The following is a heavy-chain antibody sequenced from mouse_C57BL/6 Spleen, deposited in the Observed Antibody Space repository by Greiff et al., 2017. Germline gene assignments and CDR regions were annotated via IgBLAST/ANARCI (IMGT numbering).Heavy chain of an antibody. Sequence: VQLKESGPELVKPGASVKISCKASGYSFTGYYMNWVKQSPEKSLEWIGEINPSTGGTTYNQKFKAKATLTVDKSSSTAYMQLKSLTSEDSAVYYCERVNGVYFEYGGQGTTLTVSS. CDR3: ERVNGVYFEY. CDR2: INPSTGGT. CDR1: GYSFTGYY. J-gene: IGHJ2*01. V-gene: IGHV1-42*01.